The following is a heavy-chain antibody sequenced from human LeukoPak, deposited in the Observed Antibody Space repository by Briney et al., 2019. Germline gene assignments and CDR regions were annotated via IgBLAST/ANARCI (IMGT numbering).Heavy chain of an antibody. CDR1: GYTFTTHN. CDR3: AREKDGPRVTIFGVAPSYFDY. D-gene: IGHD3-3*01. V-gene: IGHV1-18*01. CDR2: ISAYNGNT. J-gene: IGHJ4*02. Sequence: ASVKVSCKASGYTFTTHNINWVRQAPGQGLEWMGWISAYNGNTNSAQKFQGKVTMTTDTSTNTAYMDVRSLTSDDTAVYYCAREKDGPRVTIFGVAPSYFDYWGQGTLVTVSS.